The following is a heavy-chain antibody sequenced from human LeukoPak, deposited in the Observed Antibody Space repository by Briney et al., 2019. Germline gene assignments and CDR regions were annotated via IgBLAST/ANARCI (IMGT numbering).Heavy chain of an antibody. Sequence: PGGSLRLSCAASGFTFSSYAMHWVRQAPGKGLEWVAVISYDGSNKYYADSVKGRFTISRDNSKNTLYLQMNSLRAEDTAVYYCARDEFLYYYDSSGYSAFDIWGLGTMVTVSS. D-gene: IGHD3-22*01. CDR3: ARDEFLYYYDSSGYSAFDI. CDR1: GFTFSSYA. V-gene: IGHV3-30-3*01. J-gene: IGHJ3*02. CDR2: ISYDGSNK.